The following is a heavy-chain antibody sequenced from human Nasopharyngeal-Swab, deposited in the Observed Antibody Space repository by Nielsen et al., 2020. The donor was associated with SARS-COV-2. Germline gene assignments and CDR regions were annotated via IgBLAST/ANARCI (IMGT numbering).Heavy chain of an antibody. CDR2: IYHSGTT. D-gene: IGHD4/OR15-4a*01. CDR3: AANGYYSIDY. Sequence: SETLSLTCVVSGGSISGSNWWSWVRQPPGKGLEWIGEIYHSGTTNYSPSLKSRVTISVDKSKNQFSLHLSSVPAADTAVYYCAANGYYSIDYWGQGTLVTVSS. V-gene: IGHV4-4*02. J-gene: IGHJ4*02. CDR1: GGSISGSNW.